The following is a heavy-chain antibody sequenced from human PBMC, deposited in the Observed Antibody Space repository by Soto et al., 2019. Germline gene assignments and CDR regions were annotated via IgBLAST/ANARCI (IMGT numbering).Heavy chain of an antibody. Sequence: EVQLLESGGGLVQPGGSLRLSCAASGFTFSTYVMTWVRQAPGKGLEWVSAISASGGDTYYADSVKGRSTISRDNSKNTLYLQMNSLRVEDTAIYYCAKGEWLDDYGAKGTLVTVSA. J-gene: IGHJ4*02. D-gene: IGHD6-19*01. CDR3: AKGEWLDDY. CDR2: ISASGGDT. CDR1: GFTFSTYV. V-gene: IGHV3-23*01.